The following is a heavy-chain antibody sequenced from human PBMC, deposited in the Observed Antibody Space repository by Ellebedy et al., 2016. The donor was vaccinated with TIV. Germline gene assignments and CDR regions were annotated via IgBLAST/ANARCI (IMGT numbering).Heavy chain of an antibody. D-gene: IGHD2-2*02. CDR2: IKQDGSET. J-gene: IGHJ4*02. Sequence: PGGSLRLSCAASGVTFSNYWMSWVRQAPGKGLEWVANIKQDGSETYYVDSGKGRFTISRDNAKNSLYLQMNSLRADDTAVYYCARSPYTGYSDLGFDYWGQGSLVTVSS. V-gene: IGHV3-7*01. CDR1: GVTFSNYW. CDR3: ARSPYTGYSDLGFDY.